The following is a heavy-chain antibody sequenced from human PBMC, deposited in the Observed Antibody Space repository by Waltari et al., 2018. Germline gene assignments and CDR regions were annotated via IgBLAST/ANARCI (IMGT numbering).Heavy chain of an antibody. V-gene: IGHV3-48*04. Sequence: EVQLVESGGGLVQPGGSLILSCAATGFTFSRYIMYLSLQAPGKGLEWVSYISSSSMTIYYADSVKGRFTISRDNAKNSLYLQMNSLRAEDTAVYYCARGGGLVRWFDPWGQGTLVTVSS. D-gene: IGHD6-19*01. J-gene: IGHJ5*02. CDR2: ISSSSMTI. CDR1: GFTFSRYI. CDR3: ARGGGLVRWFDP.